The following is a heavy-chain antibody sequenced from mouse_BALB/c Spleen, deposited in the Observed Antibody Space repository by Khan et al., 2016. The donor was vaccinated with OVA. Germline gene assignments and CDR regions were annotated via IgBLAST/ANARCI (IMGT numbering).Heavy chain of an antibody. CDR2: ISYDGSN. CDR3: ASKSYGKGAY. Sequence: EVQLQESGPGLVKPSQSLSLTCSVTCYSITSGYYWNWIRQFPGNRLEWLGYISYDGSNNYNPSLKNRISITRDTSKKQFFLKLNSVTTEDTATYYCASKSYGKGAYWGQGTLVTVSA. CDR1: CYSITSGYY. D-gene: IGHD2-1*01. V-gene: IGHV3-6*02. J-gene: IGHJ3*01.